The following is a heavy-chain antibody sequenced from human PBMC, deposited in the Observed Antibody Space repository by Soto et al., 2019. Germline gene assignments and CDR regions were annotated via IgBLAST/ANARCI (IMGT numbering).Heavy chain of an antibody. V-gene: IGHV4-39*01. CDR2: IHYSGST. CDR3: ARHLGPTGPNY. J-gene: IGHJ4*02. Sequence: SETLSLTCIVSGDSISTSFYYWGWIRQPPGKGLEWIASIHYSGSTYYKPSLKSRVTISEDKSKNQFSLNLRSVTAADTAVYHCARHLGPTGPNYWGQG. CDR1: GDSISTSFYY. D-gene: IGHD1-26*01.